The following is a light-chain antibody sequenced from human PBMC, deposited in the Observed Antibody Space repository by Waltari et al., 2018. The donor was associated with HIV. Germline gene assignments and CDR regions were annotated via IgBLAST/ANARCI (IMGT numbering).Light chain of an antibody. CDR3: QQANSFPWT. V-gene: IGKV1-12*01. CDR1: QGIRSW. Sequence: DIQMTQSTSPVSASVGDRVSITCRASQGIRSWLAWYQQKPGKAPKLLIYAASSLQSGVPSRFSGSGSETDFTLTISSLQPEDSATYYCQQANSFPWTFGQGTKVEIK. J-gene: IGKJ1*01. CDR2: AAS.